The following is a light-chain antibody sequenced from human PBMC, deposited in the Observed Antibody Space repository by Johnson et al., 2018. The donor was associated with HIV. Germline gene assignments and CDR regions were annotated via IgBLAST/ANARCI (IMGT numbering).Light chain of an antibody. CDR2: RDD. CDR1: SSNIGSNY. Sequence: QSVLTQPPSVSAAPGQNVTISCSGDSSNIGSNYVSWYQQPPGAAPKLLIYRDDQRPSGVPDRFPGSKSATSASPAIRGLQAEDEADYYCATWDDSLNGQVFGTGTDVAVL. V-gene: IGLV1-47*01. J-gene: IGLJ1*01. CDR3: ATWDDSLNGQV.